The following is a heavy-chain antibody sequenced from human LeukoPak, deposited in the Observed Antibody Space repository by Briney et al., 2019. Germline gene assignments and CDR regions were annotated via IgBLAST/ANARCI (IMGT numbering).Heavy chain of an antibody. CDR2: ISSDGDST. V-gene: IGHV3-64*01. J-gene: IGHJ4*02. CDR3: ARVAARVSLDY. Sequence: GGSLRLSCAASGFTFNNYIMNWVRQAPGKGLEYVSAISSDGDSTYYANSVKGRFTISRDNSKNTLYLQMGSLRAEDMAVYYCARVAARVSLDYWGQGTLVTVSS. CDR1: GFTFNNYI. D-gene: IGHD2-15*01.